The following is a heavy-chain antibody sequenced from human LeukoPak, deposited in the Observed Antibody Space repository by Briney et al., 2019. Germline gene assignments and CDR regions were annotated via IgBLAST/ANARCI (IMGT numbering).Heavy chain of an antibody. D-gene: IGHD1/OR15-1a*01. V-gene: IGHV3-23*01. J-gene: IGHJ4*02. CDR1: GFTFSTYT. CDR2: VGSSGGGI. Sequence: PGGSLRLSCAASGFTFSTYTMYWVRHPPGKRLERVSIVGSSGGGIHYADSVKGRFTISRDNAKNSLFLQMNSLRAEDTAMYYCAKGTKPVMTIPDYWGQGIPVTVSS. CDR3: AKGTKPVMTIPDY.